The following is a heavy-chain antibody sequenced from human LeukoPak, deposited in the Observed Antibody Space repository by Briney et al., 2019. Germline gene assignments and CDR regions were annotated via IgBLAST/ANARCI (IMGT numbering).Heavy chain of an antibody. V-gene: IGHV3-23*01. CDR1: GFTFSGYA. CDR2: ISGFGGST. J-gene: IGHJ4*02. Sequence: GGSLRLSCAASGFTFSGYAMSWVRQAPGQGLEWVSTISGFGGSTYYADSVKGRFTISRDNSKNTLYLQMNSLRAEDTAVYYCAKTSYSSGWSLDYWGQGTLVTVSS. D-gene: IGHD6-19*01. CDR3: AKTSYSSGWSLDY.